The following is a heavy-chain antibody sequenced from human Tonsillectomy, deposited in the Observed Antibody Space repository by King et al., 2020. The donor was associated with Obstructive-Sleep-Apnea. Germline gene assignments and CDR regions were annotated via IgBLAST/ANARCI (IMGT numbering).Heavy chain of an antibody. J-gene: IGHJ6*02. CDR3: ARCGGAFRNNLLGGYFFYGMDV. CDR2: ISYDGNNK. Sequence: VQLVESGGGVVQPGRSLRLSCAASGFTFSSHAMHWVRQAPGKGLEWVALISYDGNNKYSSDSVRGRLTISRDNSKNTLYLQMHSLTAEDTAVYYCARCGGAFRNNLLGGYFFYGMDVWGQGTTVTVSS. D-gene: IGHD1/OR15-1a*01. V-gene: IGHV3-30*04. CDR1: GFTFSSHA.